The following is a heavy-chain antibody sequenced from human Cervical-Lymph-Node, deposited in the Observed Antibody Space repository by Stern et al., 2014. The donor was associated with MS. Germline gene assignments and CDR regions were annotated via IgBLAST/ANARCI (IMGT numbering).Heavy chain of an antibody. CDR1: GFTFTTYY. D-gene: IGHD3-22*01. CDR2: INPSAGYT. V-gene: IGHV1-46*01. Sequence: QVQLVQSGAEVKETGASVKVSCKASGFTFTTYYMHWVRQAPGQGLEWMGIINPSAGYTTSAQKLQGRVTMTRDTSTSTVYMALSSLRSEDTAVYYCARRHYDSSGFAFDYWGQGTLVTVSS. CDR3: ARRHYDSSGFAFDY. J-gene: IGHJ4*02.